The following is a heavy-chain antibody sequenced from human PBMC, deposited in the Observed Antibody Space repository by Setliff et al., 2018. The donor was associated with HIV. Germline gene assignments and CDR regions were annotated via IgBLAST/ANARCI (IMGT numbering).Heavy chain of an antibody. V-gene: IGHV4-39*01. D-gene: IGHD7-27*01. CDR3: ASGQMVWGY. Sequence: PSETLSLTCAVSGGSMSSYYWGWIRQPPRKGLEWIGSIYYSGSTYYNPSLKSRVTISVDTSKNQFSLKLSSVTAADAAVYYCASGQMVWGYWAQGTLVTVSS. CDR2: IYYSGST. CDR1: GGSMSSYY. J-gene: IGHJ4*02.